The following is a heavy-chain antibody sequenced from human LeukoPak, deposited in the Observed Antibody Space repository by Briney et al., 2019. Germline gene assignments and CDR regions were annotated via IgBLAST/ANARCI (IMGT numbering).Heavy chain of an antibody. CDR1: AFSFSKFA. CDR2: ITANGGYT. J-gene: IGHJ3*01. V-gene: IGHV3-23*01. CDR3: AKDPNGDYIGAFDF. Sequence: RGSLRLSCPASAFSFSKFALIWVRPAPGKGLEWVSAITANGGYTLYADAVKGRFTVSRDNSKNTLYLQINRRRPEDAAMYYCAKDPNGDYIGAFDFWGQGTMVTVSS. D-gene: IGHD4-17*01.